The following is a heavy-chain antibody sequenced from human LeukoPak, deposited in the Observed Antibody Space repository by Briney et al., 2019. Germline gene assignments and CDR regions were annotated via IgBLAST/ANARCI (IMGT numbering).Heavy chain of an antibody. Sequence: ASVKVSCKASGYTFTGYYMHWVRQAPGQGLEWMGWINPNSGGTNYAQKFQGRITMTRDTSISTAYMELSRLRSDDTAVYYCARDPSGWQHYWGQGTLVTVSS. CDR2: INPNSGGT. CDR1: GYTFTGYY. CDR3: ARDPSGWQHY. D-gene: IGHD6-19*01. V-gene: IGHV1-2*02. J-gene: IGHJ4*02.